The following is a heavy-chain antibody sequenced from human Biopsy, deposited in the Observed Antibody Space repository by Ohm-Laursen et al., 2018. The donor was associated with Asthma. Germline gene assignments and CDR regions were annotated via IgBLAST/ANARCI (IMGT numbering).Heavy chain of an antibody. CDR1: GYTFTSYY. J-gene: IGHJ6*02. V-gene: IGHV1-46*01. D-gene: IGHD5-12*01. CDR3: ARGYSGSDRIVYYYSGLEV. Sequence: EASVKVSCKASGYTFTSYYMHWVRQAPGQGLEWMGIINPSGGSTSYAQKFQGRVTMTRDTSTSTAYMELSSLSSEDTAVYYCARGYSGSDRIVYYYSGLEVWGQGTTVTVSS. CDR2: INPSGGST.